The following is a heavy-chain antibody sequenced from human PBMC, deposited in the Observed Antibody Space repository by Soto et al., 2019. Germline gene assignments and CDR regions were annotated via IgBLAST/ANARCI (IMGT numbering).Heavy chain of an antibody. CDR3: ARNMDYYYGRGSGNGHGV. J-gene: IGHJ6*02. Sequence: QVQLVQSGAEVKVPGDSVRVSCEASGYTFTAYHIHWVRQAPGQGLEWMGWINPKFGDTTYAQDFQGRVSMTRDMSISTVYMELSRLTSDDTAIYYCARNMDYYYGRGSGNGHGVWGQGTTVTVFS. CDR2: INPKFGDT. CDR1: GYTFTAYH. V-gene: IGHV1-2*02. D-gene: IGHD3-10*02.